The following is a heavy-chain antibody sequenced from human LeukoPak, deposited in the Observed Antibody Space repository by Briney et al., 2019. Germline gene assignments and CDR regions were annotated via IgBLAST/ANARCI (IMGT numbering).Heavy chain of an antibody. J-gene: IGHJ4*02. Sequence: GGSLRLSCAASGFTVSSNYMSWVRQAPGKGLEWVSVIYSGGSTYYADSVKGRFTISRDNSKHTLYLQMNSLRAEDTAVYYCARATPAGVYYFDYWGQGTLVTVSS. D-gene: IGHD2-8*01. V-gene: IGHV3-53*01. CDR3: ARATPAGVYYFDY. CDR1: GFTVSSNY. CDR2: IYSGGST.